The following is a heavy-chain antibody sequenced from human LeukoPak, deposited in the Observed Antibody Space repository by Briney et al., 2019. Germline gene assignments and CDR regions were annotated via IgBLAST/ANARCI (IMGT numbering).Heavy chain of an antibody. CDR3: ARDKIVGATNFDY. D-gene: IGHD1-26*01. Sequence: GGSLRLSCAASGFTFNYYAVHWVRQAPGKGLEWVAVISYDGSNKYYADSVKGRFTISRDNAKNTLYVQMNSLRAEDTAVYYCARDKIVGATNFDYWGQGTLVTVSS. V-gene: IGHV3-30-3*01. CDR2: ISYDGSNK. CDR1: GFTFNYYA. J-gene: IGHJ4*02.